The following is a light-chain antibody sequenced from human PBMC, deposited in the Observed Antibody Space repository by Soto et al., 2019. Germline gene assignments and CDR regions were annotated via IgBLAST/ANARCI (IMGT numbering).Light chain of an antibody. CDR1: QSVSRY. V-gene: IGKV3-11*01. CDR2: DAS. Sequence: EIVLTQSPATLSLSPGERATLSCRASQSVSRYVAWYQQKPGQAPRLLIFDASTRATGIPARFSGSGSGTDFTLIISSLEPEDFAVYYCQQRSTWPFTFGQGTKVDIK. J-gene: IGKJ2*01. CDR3: QQRSTWPFT.